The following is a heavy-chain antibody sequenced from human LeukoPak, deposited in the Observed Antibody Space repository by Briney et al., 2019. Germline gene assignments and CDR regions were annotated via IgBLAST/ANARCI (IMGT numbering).Heavy chain of an antibody. V-gene: IGHV4-30-4*01. J-gene: IGHJ4*02. CDR1: GGSITSGDHY. CDR3: ARAGGAYGGIVDC. CDR2: PSYSGST. D-gene: IGHD2-21*01. Sequence: SETLSLTCTVSGGSITSGDHYWSWIRRPPGKGLELNGYPSYSGSTYYNASLRSRVIISLDTSQNQFSLKLSSVTAADTAVYYCARAGGAYGGIVDCWGRRTLATVSS.